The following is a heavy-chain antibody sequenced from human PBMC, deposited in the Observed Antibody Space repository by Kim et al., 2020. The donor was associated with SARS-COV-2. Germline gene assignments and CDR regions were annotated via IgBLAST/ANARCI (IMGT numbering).Heavy chain of an antibody. D-gene: IGHD3-22*01. CDR2: IIPIFGTA. CDR1: GGTFSSYA. Sequence: SVKVSCKASGGTFSSYAISWVRQAPGQGLEWMGGIIPIFGTANYAQKFQGRVTITADESTSTAYMELSSLRSEDTAVYYCARGCVVYDSSGYPIYYYYYGMDVWGQGTTVTVSS. CDR3: ARGCVVYDSSGYPIYYYYYGMDV. J-gene: IGHJ6*02. V-gene: IGHV1-69*13.